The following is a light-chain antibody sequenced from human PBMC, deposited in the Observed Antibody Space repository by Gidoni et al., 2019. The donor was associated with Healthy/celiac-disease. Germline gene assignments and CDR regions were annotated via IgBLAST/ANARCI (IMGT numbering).Light chain of an antibody. CDR3: QQLNSYSFT. CDR1: QGISRD. J-gene: IGKJ3*01. Sequence: DIQLNQSPSFLSASVGDRVTITCRASQGISRDLAWYQQKPGKAPKLLIYAASTLQSGVPSRFSGSGSGTEFTLTISSLQPEDFATYYCQQLNSYSFTFGPGTKVDIK. CDR2: AAS. V-gene: IGKV1-9*01.